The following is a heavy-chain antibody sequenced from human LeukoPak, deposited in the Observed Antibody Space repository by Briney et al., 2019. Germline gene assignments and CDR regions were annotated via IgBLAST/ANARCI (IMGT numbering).Heavy chain of an antibody. J-gene: IGHJ6*03. CDR3: ARGPTSLYYYYMDV. Sequence: PSETLSLTCTVSGGSISSYYWSWIRQPAGKGLEWIGRIYNSGSTNYNPSLKSRVTMSVDTSKNQFSLKLSSVTAADTAVYYCARGPTSLYYYYMDVWGKGTTVTISS. V-gene: IGHV4-4*07. CDR1: GGSISSYY. D-gene: IGHD6-6*01. CDR2: IYNSGST.